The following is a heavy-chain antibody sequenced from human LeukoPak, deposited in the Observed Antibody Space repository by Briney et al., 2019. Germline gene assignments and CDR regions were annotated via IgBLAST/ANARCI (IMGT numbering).Heavy chain of an antibody. CDR3: ARGAGYSSGWVSYYYYYMDV. J-gene: IGHJ6*03. CDR2: IYYTGNT. CDR1: GVSISSSNSY. V-gene: IGHV4-39*01. D-gene: IGHD6-19*01. Sequence: SETLSLTCTVSGVSISSSNSYWGWIRQPPGKGLEWIGSIYYTGNTYYNASLKSRVTISIDTSKNQISLRLTSVTATDTAMYYCARGAGYSSGWVSYYYYYMDVWGKGTTVTVSS.